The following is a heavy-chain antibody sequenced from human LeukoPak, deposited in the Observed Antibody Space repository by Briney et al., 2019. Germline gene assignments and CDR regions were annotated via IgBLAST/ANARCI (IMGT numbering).Heavy chain of an antibody. J-gene: IGHJ3*01. CDR3: ARPNITSYYDSRGYDAFDV. CDR1: GYRFNAYW. D-gene: IGHD3-22*01. V-gene: IGHV5-51*01. CDR2: IYPDDSDT. Sequence: GESLKISCKGSGYRFNAYWIAWVRKMPGKGPEWMGIIYPDDSDTRYSPSFQGQVTISADKSVRTAYLQWSSLKASDTAMYYCARPNITSYYDSRGYDAFDVWGQGTMVTVSS.